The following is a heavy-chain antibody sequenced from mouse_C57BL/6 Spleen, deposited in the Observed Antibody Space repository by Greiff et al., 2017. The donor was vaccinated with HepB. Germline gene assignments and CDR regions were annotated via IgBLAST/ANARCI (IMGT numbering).Heavy chain of an antibody. CDR3: ARGDYHWYFDV. D-gene: IGHD2-4*01. Sequence: DVMLVESGGGLVKPGGSLKLSCAASGFTFSSYAMSWVRQTPEKRLEWVATISDGGSYTYYPDNVKGRFTISRDNAKNNLYLQMSHLKSEDTAMYYCARGDYHWYFDVWGTGTTVTVSS. J-gene: IGHJ1*03. CDR1: GFTFSSYA. V-gene: IGHV5-4*03. CDR2: ISDGGSYT.